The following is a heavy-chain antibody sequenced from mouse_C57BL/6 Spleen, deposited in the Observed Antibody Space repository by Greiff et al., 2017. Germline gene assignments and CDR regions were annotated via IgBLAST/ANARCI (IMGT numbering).Heavy chain of an antibody. CDR3: ARSDYDFPLAY. D-gene: IGHD2-4*01. J-gene: IGHJ3*01. V-gene: IGHV1-82*01. Sequence: QVQLKESGPELVKPGASVKISCKASGYAFSSSWMNWVKQRPGKGLEWIGRIYPGDGDTNYNGKLKGKATLTADKSSSTAYLQLSSLTSEDSAVYFCARSDYDFPLAYWGQGTLVTVSA. CDR2: IYPGDGDT. CDR1: GYAFSSSW.